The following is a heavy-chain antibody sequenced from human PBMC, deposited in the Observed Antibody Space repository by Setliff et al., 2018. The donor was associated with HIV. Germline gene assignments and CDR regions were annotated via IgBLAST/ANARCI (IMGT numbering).Heavy chain of an antibody. CDR3: ARDRLDCSRGSCYPNWFDS. CDR2: ISPHSGAT. D-gene: IGHD2-15*01. V-gene: IGHV1-2*02. J-gene: IGHJ5*01. Sequence: GASVKVSCKSSGHTLSGYFIHWVRQAPGQGPEWMGWISPHSGATDYAQKFQGRVTLTRDASITTAYMELNSLRSDNTAMYYCARDRLDCSRGSCYPNWFDSWGQGTLVTVSS. CDR1: GHTLSGYF.